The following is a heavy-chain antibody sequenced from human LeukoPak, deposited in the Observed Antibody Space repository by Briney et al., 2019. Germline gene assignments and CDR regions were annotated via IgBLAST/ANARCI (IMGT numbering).Heavy chain of an antibody. D-gene: IGHD3-22*01. V-gene: IGHV7-4-1*02. Sequence: ASVNVSCTASGYTFTNYAMNWVRQAPGQGLEWMGWINTNTGSPTYAQGFTGRFVFSLDTSVTTAYLQISSLKAEDTAVYYCAREEYYDSSAPTNFDYWGQGTLVTVSS. J-gene: IGHJ4*02. CDR1: GYTFTNYA. CDR2: INTNTGSP. CDR3: AREEYYDSSAPTNFDY.